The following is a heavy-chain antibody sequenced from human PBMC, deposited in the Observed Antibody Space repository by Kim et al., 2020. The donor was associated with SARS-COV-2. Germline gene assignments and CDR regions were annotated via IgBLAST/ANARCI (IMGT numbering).Heavy chain of an antibody. J-gene: IGHJ4*02. CDR2: INHSGST. CDR1: GGSFSGYY. D-gene: IGHD3-16*01. Sequence: SETLSLTCAVYGGSFSGYYWSWIRQPPGKGLEWIGEINHSGSTNYNPSLKSRVTISVDTSKNQFSLKLSSVTAADTAVYYCARVVGPPGAGGYFDYWGQGTLVTVSS. V-gene: IGHV4-34*01. CDR3: ARVVGPPGAGGYFDY.